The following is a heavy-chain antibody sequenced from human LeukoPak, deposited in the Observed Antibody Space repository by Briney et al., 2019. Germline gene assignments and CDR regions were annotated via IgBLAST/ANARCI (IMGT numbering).Heavy chain of an antibody. D-gene: IGHD6-13*01. CDR1: GFTFSSYA. Sequence: GGSLRLSCAASGFTFSSYAMSWVRQAPGKGLEWVSGISGSGGSTYFADSVKGRFTISRDNSKNTLDLQMNSLRAEDTAVYYCAKVTAATGIDYWGQGTLVTVSS. CDR3: AKVTAATGIDY. V-gene: IGHV3-23*01. CDR2: ISGSGGST. J-gene: IGHJ4*02.